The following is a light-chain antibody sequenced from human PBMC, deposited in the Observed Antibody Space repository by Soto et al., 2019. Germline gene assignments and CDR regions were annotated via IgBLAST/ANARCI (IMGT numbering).Light chain of an antibody. V-gene: IGLV2-23*01. CDR1: SSDVGSHNL. J-gene: IGLJ1*01. CDR3: CSNAAGSTYV. Sequence: QSVLTQPASVSGSPGQSSTISFTGTSSDVGSHNLVSWYQQYPGKAPKLIIFEASKRPSGVSNCFSGSKSGNTASLTISGLQAEDEADYYCCSNAAGSTYVFGTGTKVTVL. CDR2: EAS.